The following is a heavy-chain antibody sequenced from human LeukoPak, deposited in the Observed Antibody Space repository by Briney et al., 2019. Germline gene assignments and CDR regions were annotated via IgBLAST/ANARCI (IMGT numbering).Heavy chain of an antibody. Sequence: SETLSLTCTVSGGSTSSSSYYWGWIRQPPGKGLEWIGSIYYSGSTYYNPSLKSRVTISVDTSKNQFSLKLSSVTAADTAVYYCARLGGSLIAAAPLDNSFDPWGQGTLVTVSS. J-gene: IGHJ5*02. D-gene: IGHD6-13*01. CDR3: ARLGGSLIAAAPLDNSFDP. CDR2: IYYSGST. V-gene: IGHV4-39*01. CDR1: GGSTSSSSYY.